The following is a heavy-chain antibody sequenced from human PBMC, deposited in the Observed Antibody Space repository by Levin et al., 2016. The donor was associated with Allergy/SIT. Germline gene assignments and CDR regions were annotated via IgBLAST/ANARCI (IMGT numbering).Heavy chain of an antibody. CDR3: ARDGINCSSTSCYVLDAFDI. J-gene: IGHJ3*02. V-gene: IGHV3-21*01. CDR2: ISSSSSYI. D-gene: IGHD2-2*01. Sequence: GESLKISCAASGFTFSSYSMNWVRQAPGKGLEWVSSISSSSSYIYYADSVKGRFTISRDNAKNSLYLQMNSLRAEDTAVYYCARDGINCSSTSCYVLDAFDIWGQGTMVTVSS. CDR1: GFTFSSYS.